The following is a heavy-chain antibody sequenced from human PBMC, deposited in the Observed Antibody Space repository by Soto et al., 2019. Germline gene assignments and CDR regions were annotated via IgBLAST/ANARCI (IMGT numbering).Heavy chain of an antibody. D-gene: IGHD3-3*01. CDR2: ISAYNGNT. J-gene: IGHJ5*02. CDR3: ASSYDFWSEVNWFDP. Sequence: ASVKVSCKASGYTFTSYGISWVRQAPGQGLEWMGWISAYNGNTNYAQKLQGRVTMTTDTSTSTAYMELRSLRSDDTAVYYCASSYDFWSEVNWFDPWSQGTLVTVSS. V-gene: IGHV1-18*01. CDR1: GYTFTSYG.